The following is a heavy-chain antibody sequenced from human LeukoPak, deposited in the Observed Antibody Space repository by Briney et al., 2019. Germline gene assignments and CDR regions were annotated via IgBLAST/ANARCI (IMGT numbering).Heavy chain of an antibody. J-gene: IGHJ4*02. CDR1: GDSFSNYY. CDR3: VRLVGQSGGYYPYYFDY. Sequence: SETLSLTCTVSGDSFSNYYWSWIRQPPGKGLEWIGYIFYSGNTNSNPSLKSRLTMSVDTPKNEFSLKLTSVTAAHTAVDYCVRLVGQSGGYYPYYFDYWGQGTLVTVS. D-gene: IGHD3-22*01. CDR2: IFYSGNT. V-gene: IGHV4-59*08.